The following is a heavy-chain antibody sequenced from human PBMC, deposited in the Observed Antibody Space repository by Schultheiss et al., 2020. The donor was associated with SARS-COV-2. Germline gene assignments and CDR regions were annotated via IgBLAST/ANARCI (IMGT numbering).Heavy chain of an antibody. V-gene: IGHV4-31*03. D-gene: IGHD3-22*01. J-gene: IGHJ4*02. CDR1: GGSISSGGYY. CDR2: IYYSGST. CDR3: AKVVGTDYYDSSGYWTEDY. Sequence: SETLSLTCTVSGGSISSGGYYWSWIRQHPGKGLEWIGYIYYSGSTYYNPSLKSRVTISVDTSKNQFSLKLSSVTAADTAVYYCAKVVGTDYYDSSGYWTEDYWGQGTLVTVSS.